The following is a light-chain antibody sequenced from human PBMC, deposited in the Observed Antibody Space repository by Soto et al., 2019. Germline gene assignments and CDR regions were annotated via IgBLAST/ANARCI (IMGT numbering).Light chain of an antibody. CDR1: SSDIGGYNF. J-gene: IGLJ3*02. V-gene: IGLV2-14*03. Sequence: QSVLTQPASVSGSPGQSITISCTGTSSDIGGYNFVSWYQQHPGKAPKLMIYDVTNRHPGLSDRFSGSKSGNTASLTISGLQAEDEADYYCSSYTTSSTLVFGGGTKVTVL. CDR2: DVT. CDR3: SSYTTSSTLV.